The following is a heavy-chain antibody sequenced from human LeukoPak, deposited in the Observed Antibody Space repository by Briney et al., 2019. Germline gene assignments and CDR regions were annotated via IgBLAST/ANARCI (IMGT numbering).Heavy chain of an antibody. V-gene: IGHV3-21*01. CDR2: MNTIGTYI. Sequence: PGGSLRLSCAASGFTFSKYNMNWVRQAPGKGLEWVSSMNTIGTYIYYADSVKGRFTVSRDNAKKSMFLQMNSLRADDTATYYCVGVGGMATIYTPHFDSWGQGTRVTVSS. CDR1: GFTFSKYN. D-gene: IGHD5-12*01. J-gene: IGHJ4*02. CDR3: VGVGGMATIYTPHFDS.